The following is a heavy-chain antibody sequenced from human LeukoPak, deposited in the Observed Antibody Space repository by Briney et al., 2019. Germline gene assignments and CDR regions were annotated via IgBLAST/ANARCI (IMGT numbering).Heavy chain of an antibody. CDR1: GGSISSSSYY. CDR3: ARDRTTVVPYYYYYYGMDV. J-gene: IGHJ6*02. CDR2: IYYSGST. V-gene: IGHV4-39*07. D-gene: IGHD4-23*01. Sequence: SETLSLTCTVSGGSISSSSYYWGWIRQPPGKGLEWIASIYYSGSTYYNPSLKSRVTISVDTSKNQFSLKLSSVTAADTAVYYCARDRTTVVPYYYYYYGMDVWGQGTTVTVSS.